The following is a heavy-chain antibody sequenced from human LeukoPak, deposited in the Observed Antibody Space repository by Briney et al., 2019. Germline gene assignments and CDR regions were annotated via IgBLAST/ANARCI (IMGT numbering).Heavy chain of an antibody. D-gene: IGHD3-3*01. CDR3: TSWAGEVKNGLWSGPFDY. CDR1: GYTFTSHY. V-gene: IGHV1-46*01. CDR2: IDPSGGSA. J-gene: IGHJ4*02. Sequence: ASVKVSCKASGYTFTSHYFHWVRQAPGQGLEWMGIIDPSGGSANYAQKFQGRVAMTRDTSTSTVYMDLSSLRSEDTVVYYCTSWAGEVKNGLWSGPFDYWGQGALVTVSS.